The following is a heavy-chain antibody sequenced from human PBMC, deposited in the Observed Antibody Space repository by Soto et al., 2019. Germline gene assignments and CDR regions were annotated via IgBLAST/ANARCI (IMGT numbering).Heavy chain of an antibody. Sequence: GGSLRLSCAASGFTFSDSYMSWVHQAPGKGLEWISYITLSGNTVYYADSLKGRFTISRDNAKNSLYLQMNRLRAEDTAVYYCARVSWREKYGMDVWGQGTTVTVSS. CDR2: ITLSGNTV. CDR1: GFTFSDSY. V-gene: IGHV3-11*01. J-gene: IGHJ6*02. CDR3: ARVSWREKYGMDV.